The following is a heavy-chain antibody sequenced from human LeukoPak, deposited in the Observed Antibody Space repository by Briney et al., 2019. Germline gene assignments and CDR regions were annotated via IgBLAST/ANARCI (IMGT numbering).Heavy chain of an antibody. Sequence: GASVKVSCKASGGTFSSYAISWVRQAPGQGLEWMGGIIPIFGTANYAQKFQGRVTITADESTSTAYMELSSLRSEDTAVYYCARDEDFHYYYYGMDVWGQGTTVTVSS. J-gene: IGHJ6*02. V-gene: IGHV1-69*13. CDR2: IIPIFGTA. D-gene: IGHD2/OR15-2a*01. CDR1: GGTFSSYA. CDR3: ARDEDFHYYYYGMDV.